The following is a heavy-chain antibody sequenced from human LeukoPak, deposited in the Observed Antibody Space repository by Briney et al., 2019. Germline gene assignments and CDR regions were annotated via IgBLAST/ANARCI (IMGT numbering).Heavy chain of an antibody. Sequence: SETLSLTCTVSGGSISSGDYYWSWIRQPPGKGLEWIGYIYYSGSTYYNPSLKSRVTISVDTSKNQFSLKLSSVTAADTAVHYCARAPYDYGTSWFDYWGQGTLVTVSS. D-gene: IGHD4-17*01. CDR3: ARAPYDYGTSWFDY. J-gene: IGHJ4*02. CDR2: IYYSGST. V-gene: IGHV4-30-4*01. CDR1: GGSISSGDYY.